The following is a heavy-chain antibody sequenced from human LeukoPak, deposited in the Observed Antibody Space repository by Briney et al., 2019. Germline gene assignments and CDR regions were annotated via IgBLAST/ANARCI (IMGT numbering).Heavy chain of an antibody. CDR2: IWYDGSNK. D-gene: IGHD3-10*02. CDR1: GFTFSNFG. CDR3: ARDRSVLWFDP. Sequence: GGSLRLSCVASGFTFSNFGMHWVRQAPGKGLEWVAVIWYDGSNKYYADSVKGRFAISRDDSKNTLYLQMNSLRVEDTAVYYCARDRSVLWFDPWGQGTLVTVSP. V-gene: IGHV3-33*01. J-gene: IGHJ5*02.